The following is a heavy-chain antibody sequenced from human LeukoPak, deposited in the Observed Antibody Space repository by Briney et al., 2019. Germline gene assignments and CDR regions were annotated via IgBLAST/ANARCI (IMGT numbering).Heavy chain of an antibody. CDR3: AKDAETTYCGGDCYYYFDY. Sequence: PGGSLRLSCAASGFTFSSYAMSWVRQAPGKGLEWVSALRGSGGSTYYADSVKGRFTISRDNSKNTLYLQMNSLRAEDTAVYYCAKDAETTYCGGDCYYYFDYWGQGTLVTVSS. J-gene: IGHJ4*02. V-gene: IGHV3-23*01. CDR2: LRGSGGST. D-gene: IGHD2-21*02. CDR1: GFTFSSYA.